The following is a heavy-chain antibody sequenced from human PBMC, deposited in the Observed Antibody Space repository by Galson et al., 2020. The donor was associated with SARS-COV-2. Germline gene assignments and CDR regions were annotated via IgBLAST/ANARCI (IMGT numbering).Heavy chain of an antibody. D-gene: IGHD3-10*01. V-gene: IGHV4-39*01. Sequence: SETLSLTCTVSGGPISSSSYYWGWIRQPPGKGLEWIGSIYYSGSTYYNPSLKSRVTISVDTSKNQFSLKLSSVTAADTAVYYCARTGGSGGCSASYGVDAWGQGTTVTVSS. CDR1: GGPISSSSYY. CDR2: IYYSGST. J-gene: IGHJ6*02. CDR3: ARTGGSGGCSASYGVDA.